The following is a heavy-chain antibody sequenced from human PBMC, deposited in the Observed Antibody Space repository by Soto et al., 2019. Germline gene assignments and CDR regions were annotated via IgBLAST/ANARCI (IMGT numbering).Heavy chain of an antibody. Sequence: ASVKVSCKASGGTFSSYAISWVRQAPGQGLEWMGGIIPIFGTANYAQKFQGRVTITADESTSTAYMELSSLRSEDTAVYYCARPGGGADGHQQPDAFDIWGQGKMVTVSS. CDR2: IIPIFGTA. V-gene: IGHV1-69*13. CDR3: ARPGGGADGHQQPDAFDI. D-gene: IGHD1-1*01. J-gene: IGHJ3*02. CDR1: GGTFSSYA.